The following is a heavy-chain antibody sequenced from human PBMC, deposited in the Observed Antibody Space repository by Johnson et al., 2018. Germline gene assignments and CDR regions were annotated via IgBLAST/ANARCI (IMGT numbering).Heavy chain of an antibody. CDR1: GFTFSSYG. Sequence: QVQLVESGGGVVQPGRSLRLSCAASGFTFSSYGMHWVRQAPGKGLEWVAVISYDGSNKYYADSVKGRFTISRDNSKNTLDLQMNSLRAEDTAVYYCAKDTDYYDSSCYYYEYFQHWGQGTLVTVSS. CDR2: ISYDGSNK. D-gene: IGHD3-22*01. CDR3: AKDTDYYDSSCYYYEYFQH. V-gene: IGHV3-30*18. J-gene: IGHJ1*01.